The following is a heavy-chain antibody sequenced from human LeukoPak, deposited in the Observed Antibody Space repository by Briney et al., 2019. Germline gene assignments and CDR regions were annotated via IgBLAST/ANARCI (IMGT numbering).Heavy chain of an antibody. J-gene: IGHJ3*02. CDR2: ISGSGGST. Sequence: GGSLRLSXAASGFTFSSYAMSWVRQSPGKGLEWVSAISGSGGSTYYADSVKGRFTISRDNSKNTLYLQMNSLRAEDTAVYYCAKGRSVAVAGTNAFDIWGQGTMVTVSS. D-gene: IGHD6-19*01. CDR3: AKGRSVAVAGTNAFDI. CDR1: GFTFSSYA. V-gene: IGHV3-23*01.